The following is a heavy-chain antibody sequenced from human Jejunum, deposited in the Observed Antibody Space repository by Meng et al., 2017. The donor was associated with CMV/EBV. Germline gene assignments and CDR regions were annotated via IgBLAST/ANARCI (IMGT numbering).Heavy chain of an antibody. CDR2: ISHSGAT. CDR3: AKDVNPLNWFFDV. D-gene: IGHD1-14*01. CDR1: VLYSRCIYHY. Sequence: WCHVLVTPSVPLLLGCSFVVLYSRCIYHYCAWVRQSPGKGLELIGSISHSGATYYPPSITSRLTMSVDTSKNQFSLKLSFVTAADTAVYYCAKDVNPLNWFFDVWGRGTLVTVSS. J-gene: IGHJ2*01. V-gene: IGHV4-39*07.